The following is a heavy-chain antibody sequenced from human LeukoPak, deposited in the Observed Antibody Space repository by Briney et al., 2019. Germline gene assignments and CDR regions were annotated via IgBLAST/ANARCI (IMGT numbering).Heavy chain of an antibody. CDR2: IKRDGKEK. V-gene: IGHV3-7*01. CDR3: AKDGAYDWNDKSDY. J-gene: IGHJ4*02. D-gene: IGHD1-20*01. Sequence: GGSLRLSCVASGFTFSSCWMSWVRQAPGKGLEWVANIKRDGKEKHYVDSVKGRFTISRDNARNSLYLQMSSLRAEDTAVYYCAKDGAYDWNDKSDYWGQGTLVTVSS. CDR1: GFTFSSCW.